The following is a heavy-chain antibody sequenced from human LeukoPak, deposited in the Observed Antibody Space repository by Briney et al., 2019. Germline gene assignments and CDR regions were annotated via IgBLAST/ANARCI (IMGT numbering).Heavy chain of an antibody. CDR3: ARDRRIAARDYYYYYMDV. V-gene: IGHV1-69*05. D-gene: IGHD6-6*01. CDR2: IIPIFGTA. J-gene: IGHJ6*03. Sequence: SVKVSCKASGGTFSSYAISWVRQAPGQGLEWMGGIIPIFGTANYAQKFQGRVTITTDESTSTAYMELSSLRSEDTAVYYCARDRRIAARDYYYYYMDVWGKGTTVTVSS. CDR1: GGTFSSYA.